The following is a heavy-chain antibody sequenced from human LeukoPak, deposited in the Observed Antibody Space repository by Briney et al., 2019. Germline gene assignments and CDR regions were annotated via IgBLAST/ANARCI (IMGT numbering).Heavy chain of an antibody. CDR1: GFTFSSYG. D-gene: IGHD3/OR15-3a*01. J-gene: IGHJ3*02. CDR2: ISGSGAKT. V-gene: IGHV3-NL1*01. Sequence: GGSLRLSCAASGFTFSSYGMHWVRQAPGKGLEWVSGISGSGAKTYYADSVKGRFTISRDNSKNTLYLQMNSLRAEDTAVYYCARATGPGLVGSFDAFDIWGQGTMVTVSS. CDR3: ARATGPGLVGSFDAFDI.